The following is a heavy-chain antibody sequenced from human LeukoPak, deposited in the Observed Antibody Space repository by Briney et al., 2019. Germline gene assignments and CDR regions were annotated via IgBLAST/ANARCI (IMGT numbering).Heavy chain of an antibody. CDR3: ATVSGSTGGLC. D-gene: IGHD1-26*01. CDR2: FDPEDGET. CDR1: GYTFTSYY. Sequence: EASVKVSCKASGYTFTSYYIHWVRQAPGKGLEWMGGFDPEDGETIYAQKFQGRVTMTEDTSTDTAYMELSSLRSEDTAVYYCATVSGSTGGLCWGQGTLVTVSS. V-gene: IGHV1-24*01. J-gene: IGHJ4*02.